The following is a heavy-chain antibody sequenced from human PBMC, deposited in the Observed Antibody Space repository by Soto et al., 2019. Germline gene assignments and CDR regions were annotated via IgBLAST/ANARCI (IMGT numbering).Heavy chain of an antibody. J-gene: IGHJ6*02. Sequence: PSETLSLTCSVSGGSFSSDSFIWSWVRQFPGKGLEWIGYINYSGTTYYNPSLRSRITMSVDTSKNQFSLNLSSVTAADTAVYYCARDHKWDGMDVWGQGTPVTVSS. CDR2: INYSGTT. CDR3: ARDHKWDGMDV. V-gene: IGHV4-31*03. D-gene: IGHD1-26*01. CDR1: GGSFSSDSFI.